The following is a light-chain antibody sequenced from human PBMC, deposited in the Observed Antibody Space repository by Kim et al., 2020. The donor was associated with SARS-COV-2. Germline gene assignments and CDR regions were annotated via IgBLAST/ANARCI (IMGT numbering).Light chain of an antibody. Sequence: DVVMTQSPLPLPVTLGQPASISCRSSRSLVYSDGNTYLSWFHQRPGQSPRRLLYKVSDRDPGVPDRFSGSGSGTDFTLKISGVEAEDVRVYYCMQSTRWPPFAFGPGTEVDIK. CDR2: KVS. CDR1: RSLVYSDGNTY. V-gene: IGKV2-30*01. CDR3: MQSTRWPPFA. J-gene: IGKJ3*01.